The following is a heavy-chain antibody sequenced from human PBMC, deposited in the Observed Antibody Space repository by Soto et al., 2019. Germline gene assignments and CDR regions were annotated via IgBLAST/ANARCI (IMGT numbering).Heavy chain of an antibody. Sequence: GGSLRLSCAASGFTFSSYVMHWVRQAPGKGLEWVAVISYDGSNKYYADSVKGRFTISRDNSKNTLYLQMNSLRAEDTAVYYCAKDLGRGYSYCSPGEYGVEVWGQGTRVTVSS. V-gene: IGHV3-30*18. D-gene: IGHD5-18*01. CDR3: AKDLGRGYSYCSPGEYGVEV. CDR1: GFTFSSYV. CDR2: ISYDGSNK. J-gene: IGHJ6*02.